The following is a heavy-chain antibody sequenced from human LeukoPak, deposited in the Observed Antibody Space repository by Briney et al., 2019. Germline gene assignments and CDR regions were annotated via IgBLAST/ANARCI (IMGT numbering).Heavy chain of an antibody. CDR1: GYTFTSYD. Sequence: ASVKVSCKASGYTFTSYDINWVRQATGQGLEWMGWMNPNRGNTGYALKFQGRVTITRNTSISTAYMELSSLRSEDTAVYYCARHGGYSYGVDYWGQGTLVTVSS. D-gene: IGHD5-18*01. CDR2: MNPNRGNT. CDR3: ARHGGYSYGVDY. J-gene: IGHJ4*02. V-gene: IGHV1-8*03.